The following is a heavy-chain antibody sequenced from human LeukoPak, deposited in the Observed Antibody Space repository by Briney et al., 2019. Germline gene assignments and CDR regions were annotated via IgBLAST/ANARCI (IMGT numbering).Heavy chain of an antibody. V-gene: IGHV3-48*04. CDR3: ARILDSGDFDY. CDR2: ISSSSSSI. J-gene: IGHJ4*02. Sequence: GGSLRLSCAASGFTFSSYSMNWVRQAPGKGLEWVSYISSSSSSIYYADSVKGRFTISRDNAKNSMYLQMNSLRAEDTAVYYCARILDSGDFDYWGQGTLVTVSS. D-gene: IGHD5-12*01. CDR1: GFTFSSYS.